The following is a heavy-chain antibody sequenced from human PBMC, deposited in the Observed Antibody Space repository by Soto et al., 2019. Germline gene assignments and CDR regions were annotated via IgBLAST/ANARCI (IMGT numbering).Heavy chain of an antibody. CDR1: GFTFSSYG. CDR3: ARDVSTRANGGFDY. V-gene: IGHV3-33*01. CDR2: IWYDGRNE. Sequence: QVQLVESGGGVVQPGRSLRLSCAASGFTFSSYGMHWVRQAPGKGLEWVAVIWYDGRNEYYVDSVKGRFTISRDNSKNPLYLQMNSLMAEDTAVYYWARDVSTRANGGFDYWGQGTLVTVSS. J-gene: IGHJ4*02. D-gene: IGHD7-27*01.